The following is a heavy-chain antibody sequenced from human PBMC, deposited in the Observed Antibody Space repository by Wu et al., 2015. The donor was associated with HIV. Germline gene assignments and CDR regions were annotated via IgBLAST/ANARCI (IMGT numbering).Heavy chain of an antibody. V-gene: IGHV1-69*12. CDR1: GGTASEESLSTYS. CDR2: VITVFGIA. CDR3: ARGVRYAGSYYSNN. D-gene: IGHD1-26*01. J-gene: IGHJ4*02. Sequence: QVQLVQSGTEVKKPGSSVRVSCKASGGTASEESLSTYSIIWVRQAPGRGLEWMGGVITVFGIANYAQKFQGRVTVTADEVTGTSYMELTSLTTDDTAVYYCARGVRYAGSYYSNNWGRGTLVIVSS.